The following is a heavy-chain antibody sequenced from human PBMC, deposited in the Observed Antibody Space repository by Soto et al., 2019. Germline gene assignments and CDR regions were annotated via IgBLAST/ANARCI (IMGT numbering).Heavy chain of an antibody. CDR3: ARDYTGRGYFDN. CDR1: GYTFINYG. D-gene: IGHD2-8*02. V-gene: IGHV1-18*04. Sequence: ASVKVSCKASGYTFINYGISWVRQAPGQGLEWLGWINTYSDRTNYAQEFQGRASMTTEKSTSTVYMELRSLRSGDTALYYCARDYTGRGYFDNWGQGSLVTVSS. J-gene: IGHJ4*02. CDR2: INTYSDRT.